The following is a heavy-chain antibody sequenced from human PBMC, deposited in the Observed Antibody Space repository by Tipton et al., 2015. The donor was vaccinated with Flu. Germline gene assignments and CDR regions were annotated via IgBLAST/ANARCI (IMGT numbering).Heavy chain of an antibody. D-gene: IGHD3-10*02. CDR3: ARCSGSGTDVIYDY. CDR2: IYSSGST. J-gene: IGHJ4*02. V-gene: IGHV4-4*07. Sequence: VSGGSLSSFYWSWIRQPAGKGLEWIGRIYSSGSTKYSPAFKSRVTLSVDTSKNQFSLNLSSVTASDTALYFCARCSGSGTDVIYDYWGQGTLVTVSS. CDR1: GGSLSSFY.